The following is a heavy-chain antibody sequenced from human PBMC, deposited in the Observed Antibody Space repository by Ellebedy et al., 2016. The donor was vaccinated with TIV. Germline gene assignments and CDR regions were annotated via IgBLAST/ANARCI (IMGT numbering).Heavy chain of an antibody. D-gene: IGHD5-18*01. V-gene: IGHV1-46*01. J-gene: IGHJ6*02. CDR3: ARDVIQLRYYGMDI. CDR1: GYTFTSYY. CDR2: INPSGGST. Sequence: ASVKVSXXPSGYTFTSYYMHWVRQAPGQGLEWMGIINPSGGSTSYAQKFQGRVTMTRDTSTSTVYMELGSLRSEDTAVYYCARDVIQLRYYGMDIWGQGTTVTVSS.